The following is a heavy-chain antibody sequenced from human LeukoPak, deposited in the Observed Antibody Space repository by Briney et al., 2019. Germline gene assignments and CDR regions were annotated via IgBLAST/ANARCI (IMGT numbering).Heavy chain of an antibody. Sequence: SETLSLTCTVSGGSISSSSYYWGWIRQPPGKGLEWIGSIYYSGSTYYNPSLKSRVTISVDTSKNQFSLKLSSVTAADTAVYYCARGNIRYFDWLLDYWGQGTLVTVSS. CDR2: IYYSGST. V-gene: IGHV4-39*01. CDR1: GGSISSSSYY. D-gene: IGHD3-9*01. J-gene: IGHJ4*02. CDR3: ARGNIRYFDWLLDY.